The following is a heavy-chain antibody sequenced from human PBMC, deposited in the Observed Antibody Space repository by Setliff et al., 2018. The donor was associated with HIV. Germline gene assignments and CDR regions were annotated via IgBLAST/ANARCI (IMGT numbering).Heavy chain of an antibody. D-gene: IGHD3-16*01. V-gene: IGHV4-59*01. CDR2: IYYSGNT. Sequence: SETLSLTCTVSGGPFSSTSWSWIRQFPGQGLEWIGYIYYSGNTNYNPSLKSRVTVSIDTSKNRFFLKLNSVTAADTAIYYCARDLHQPGYFYYVDVWGKGTAVTVSS. J-gene: IGHJ6*04. CDR3: ARDLHQPGYFYYVDV. CDR1: GGPFSSTS.